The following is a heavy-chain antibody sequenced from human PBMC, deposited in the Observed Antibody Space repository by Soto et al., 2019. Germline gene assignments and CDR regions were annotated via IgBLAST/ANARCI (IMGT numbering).Heavy chain of an antibody. V-gene: IGHV4-31*03. CDR3: ARDLRYGDYESYGMDV. CDR2: IYYSGST. J-gene: IGHJ6*02. D-gene: IGHD4-17*01. CDR1: GGSISSGGYY. Sequence: QVQLQESGPGLVKPSQTLSLTCTVSGGSISSGGYYWSWICQHPGKGLEWIGYIYYSGSTYYNPSLKSRVTISVDTSKNQFSLKLSSVTAADTAVYYCARDLRYGDYESYGMDVWGQGTTVTVSS.